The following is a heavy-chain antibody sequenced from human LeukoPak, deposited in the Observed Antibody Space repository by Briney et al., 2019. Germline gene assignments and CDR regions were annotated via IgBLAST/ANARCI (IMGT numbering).Heavy chain of an antibody. J-gene: IGHJ4*02. V-gene: IGHV3-11*01. CDR3: ARDLGYNYMLDY. CDR1: GFTVSSNY. Sequence: GGSLRLSCAASGFTVSSNYMSWVRHAPGEGLEWVSYISSSGSTIYYADSVKGRFTISRDNAKNSLYLQMNSLRAEDTAVYYCARDLGYNYMLDYWGQGTLVTVSS. CDR2: ISSSGSTI. D-gene: IGHD5-24*01.